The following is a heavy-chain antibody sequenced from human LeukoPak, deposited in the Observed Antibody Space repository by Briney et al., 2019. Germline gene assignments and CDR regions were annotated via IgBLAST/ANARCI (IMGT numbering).Heavy chain of an antibody. CDR1: GYTFTDYY. D-gene: IGHD3-10*01. J-gene: IGHJ4*02. CDR2: INPDSSDT. Sequence: GASVKVSCKASGYTFTDYYVDWVRQAPGQGLEWMGWINPDSSDTHYAQKFQGRVTMTRDTSISTAYMELSRLRSDDTAVYYCARVSQRGFGEYDYWGQGTLVTVSS. V-gene: IGHV1-2*02. CDR3: ARVSQRGFGEYDY.